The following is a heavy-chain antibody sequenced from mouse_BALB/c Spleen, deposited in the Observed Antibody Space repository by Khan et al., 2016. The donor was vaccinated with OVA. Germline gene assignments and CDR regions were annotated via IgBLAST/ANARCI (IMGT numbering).Heavy chain of an antibody. CDR3: ARGNYYGYYFDY. V-gene: IGHV3-2*02. CDR2: ISYSGGT. J-gene: IGHJ2*01. CDR1: GYSITSGYA. D-gene: IGHD1-1*01. Sequence: EVQLQESGPGLVKPSQSLSLTCTVTGYSITSGYAWNWIRQFPGNKLEWMGYISYSGGTSYNPSLKSRISITRDTSKNQCFLQLNSVTTEDTATYYCARGNYYGYYFDYWGQGTPLTVSS.